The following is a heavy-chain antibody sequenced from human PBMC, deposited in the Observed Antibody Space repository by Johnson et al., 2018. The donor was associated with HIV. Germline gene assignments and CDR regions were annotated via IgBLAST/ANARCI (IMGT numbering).Heavy chain of an antibody. CDR2: IYSGGST. CDR3: ARDGQDRDDAFDI. J-gene: IGHJ3*02. Sequence: VQLVESGGGLVQPGGSLRLSCAASGFTVSSNYMSWVRQAPGKELEWVSVIYSGGSTYYADSVKGRFTISRDNSKNTPYLQMNSLRAEDTAVYYCARDGQDRDDAFDIWGQGTMVTVSS. CDR1: GFTVSSNY. D-gene: IGHD3-22*01. V-gene: IGHV3-53*01.